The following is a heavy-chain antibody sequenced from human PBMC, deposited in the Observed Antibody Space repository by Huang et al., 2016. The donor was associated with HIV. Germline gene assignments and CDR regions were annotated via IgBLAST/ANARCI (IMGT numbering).Heavy chain of an antibody. CDR2: IIPICGTP. CDR3: ARWEAAADNNWFDP. V-gene: IGHV1-69*01. Sequence: QVQLVQSGAEVKKPGSSVKVSCRASGGTFSSCGISWVGQAPGQGLEWMGVIIPICGTPNYAQKFQGRVTMTADESTSTAYMELSSLRSEDTAVYYCARWEAAADNNWFDPWGQGTLVTVSS. D-gene: IGHD6-13*01. CDR1: GGTFSSCG. J-gene: IGHJ5*02.